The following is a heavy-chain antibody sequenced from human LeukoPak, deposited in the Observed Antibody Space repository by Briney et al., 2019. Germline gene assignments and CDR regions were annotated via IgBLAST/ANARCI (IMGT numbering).Heavy chain of an antibody. D-gene: IGHD2-15*01. Sequence: GGSLRLSCAASGFTFSSYSMNWVRQAPGKGLEWVSYISSSSSTIYYADSVKGRFTISRDNAKNSLYLQMNSLRAEDTAVYYCARDRPSPYCSGGSCYFVTDAFDIWGQGTMVTVSS. CDR1: GFTFSSYS. CDR3: ARDRPSPYCSGGSCYFVTDAFDI. J-gene: IGHJ3*02. V-gene: IGHV3-48*01. CDR2: ISSSSSTI.